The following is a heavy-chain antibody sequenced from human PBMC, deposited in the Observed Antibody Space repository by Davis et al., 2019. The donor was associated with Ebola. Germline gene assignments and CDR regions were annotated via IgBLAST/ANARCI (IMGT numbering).Heavy chain of an antibody. Sequence: GESLKISCAASGFTVSSNYMSWVRQAPGKGLEWVSVIYSGGSTYYADSVKGRFTISRHNSKNTLYLQMNSLRAEDTAVYYCARDFSGMDVWGQGTTVTVSS. D-gene: IGHD2/OR15-2a*01. V-gene: IGHV3-53*04. CDR1: GFTVSSNY. J-gene: IGHJ6*02. CDR2: IYSGGST. CDR3: ARDFSGMDV.